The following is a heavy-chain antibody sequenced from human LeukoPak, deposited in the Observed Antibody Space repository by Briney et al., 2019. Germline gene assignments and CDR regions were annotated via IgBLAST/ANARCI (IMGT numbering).Heavy chain of an antibody. CDR2: INPNSGGT. V-gene: IGHV1-2*06. J-gene: IGHJ4*02. D-gene: IGHD2-2*01. CDR1: GYTFTGYY. Sequence: ASVKVSCKASGYTFTGYYMHWVRQAPGQGLEWMGRINPNSGGTNYAQKFQGRVTMTRDTSISTAYMELSRLRSDDTAVYYCASEARSTSCHFDYWGQGTLVTVSS. CDR3: ASEARSTSCHFDY.